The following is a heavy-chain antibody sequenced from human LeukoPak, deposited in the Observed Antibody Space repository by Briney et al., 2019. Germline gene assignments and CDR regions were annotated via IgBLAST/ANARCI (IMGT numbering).Heavy chain of an antibody. CDR1: GFTFSSYG. D-gene: IGHD3-10*01. V-gene: IGHV3-30*18. CDR2: ISYDGSNK. CDR3: AKVKWFGELLPYYFDY. J-gene: IGHJ4*02. Sequence: GGSLRLSCAASGFTFSSYGMHWVRQAPGKGLEWVAVISYDGSNKYYADSVKGRFTISRDNSKNTLYLQMNSLRAEDTAVYYCAKVKWFGELLPYYFDYWGQGTLVTVSS.